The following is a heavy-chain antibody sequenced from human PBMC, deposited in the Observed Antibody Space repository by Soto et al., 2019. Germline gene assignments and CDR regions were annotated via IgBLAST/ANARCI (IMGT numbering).Heavy chain of an antibody. D-gene: IGHD2-15*01. J-gene: IGHJ6*02. V-gene: IGHV3-33*01. CDR1: GFTFSSYG. CDR2: IWYDGSNK. CDR3: ARDQDIVVVVAATPANYGMDV. Sequence: GGSLRLSCAASGFTFSSYGMHWVRQAPGKGLEWVAVIWYDGSNKYYADSVKGRFTISRDNSKNTLYLQMNSLRAEDTAVYYCARDQDIVVVVAATPANYGMDVWGQGTTVTVSS.